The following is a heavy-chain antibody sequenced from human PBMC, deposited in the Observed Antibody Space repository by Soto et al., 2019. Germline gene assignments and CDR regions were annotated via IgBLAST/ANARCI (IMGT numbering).Heavy chain of an antibody. CDR1: GFTYSSYW. V-gene: IGHV3-74*01. CDR3: ARDELGGYFDY. CDR2: VNGDGSST. J-gene: IGHJ4*03. Sequence: PGGSLRLSCAASGFTYSSYWMHWVRQAPGKGLVWVSRVNGDGSSTDYAESVKGRFTISRDNAKNTLYLEMNSLRDEDTAVYYCARDELGGYFDYWGQGTLVTVSS. D-gene: IGHD6-6*01.